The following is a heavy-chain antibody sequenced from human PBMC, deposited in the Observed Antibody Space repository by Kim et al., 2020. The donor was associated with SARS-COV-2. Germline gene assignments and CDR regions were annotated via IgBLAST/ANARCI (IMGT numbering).Heavy chain of an antibody. V-gene: IGHV4-61*02. J-gene: IGHJ4*02. CDR1: GGSISSGSYY. CDR2: IYTSGST. D-gene: IGHD6-13*01. CDR3: ARFSSFIKGAFDY. Sequence: SETLSLTCTVSGGSISSGSYYWSWIRQPAGKGLEWIGRIYTSGSTNYNPSLKSRVTISVDTSKNQFSLKLSSVTAADTAVYYCARFSSFIKGAFDYWGQGTLVTVSA.